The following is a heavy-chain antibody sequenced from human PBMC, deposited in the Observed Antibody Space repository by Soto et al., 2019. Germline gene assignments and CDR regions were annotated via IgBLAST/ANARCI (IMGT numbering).Heavy chain of an antibody. CDR2: ISYDGSNK. CDR3: AKGRMVRGVIHYYFDY. CDR1: GFTFSSYG. D-gene: IGHD3-10*01. V-gene: IGHV3-30*18. Sequence: GGSLRLSCAASGFTFSSYGMHWVRQAPGKGLEWVAVISYDGSNKYYADSVKGRFTISRDNSKNTLYLQMNSLRAEDTAVYYCAKGRMVRGVIHYYFDYWGQGTLVTVSS. J-gene: IGHJ4*02.